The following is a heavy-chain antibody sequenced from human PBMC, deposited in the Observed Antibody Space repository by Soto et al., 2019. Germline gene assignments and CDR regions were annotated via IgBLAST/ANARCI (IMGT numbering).Heavy chain of an antibody. Sequence: QVQLVQSGAEGKKPGASVKVSCKASGYTFTSYGISWVRQAPGQGLEWMGWISAYNGNTNYAQKLQGRVTMTTDTSTSTAYMELRSLRSDDTAVYYCAREGPAARYYYYYGMDVWGQGTTVTVSS. CDR3: AREGPAARYYYYYGMDV. D-gene: IGHD2-2*01. CDR1: GYTFTSYG. CDR2: ISAYNGNT. V-gene: IGHV1-18*04. J-gene: IGHJ6*02.